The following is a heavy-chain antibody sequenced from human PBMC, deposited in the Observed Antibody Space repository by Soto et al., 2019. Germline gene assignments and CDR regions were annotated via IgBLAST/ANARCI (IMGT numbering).Heavy chain of an antibody. CDR3: ARIPVDTSMIYWLDP. Sequence: AWETLSLTCFVSGGSVSSGDYYWSWIRQPPGKGLEWIGYIYYSGNTNYNPSLKSRVIISVDTSKNLFSLKLTSVTAADTAVYYCARIPVDTSMIYWLDPWGQGTLVTVSS. J-gene: IGHJ5*02. CDR2: IYYSGNT. D-gene: IGHD5-18*01. CDR1: GGSVSSGDYY. V-gene: IGHV4-61*08.